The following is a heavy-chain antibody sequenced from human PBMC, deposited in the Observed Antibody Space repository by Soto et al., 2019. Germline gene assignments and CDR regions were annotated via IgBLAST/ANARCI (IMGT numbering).Heavy chain of an antibody. CDR3: ARQTWTSAYYYMDV. V-gene: IGHV4-39*01. CDR2: IYYSGST. CDR1: GGSISSSSYY. J-gene: IGHJ6*03. Sequence: PSETLSLTCTVSGGSISSSSYYWGWIRQPPGKGLEWIGSIYYSGSTHYNPSLKSRVTISVDTSKNQFSLKLSSVTAADTAVYYCARQTWTSAYYYMDVWGKGTTVTVSS.